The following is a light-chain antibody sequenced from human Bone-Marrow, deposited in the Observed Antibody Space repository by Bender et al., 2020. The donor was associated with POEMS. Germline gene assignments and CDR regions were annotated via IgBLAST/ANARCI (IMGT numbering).Light chain of an antibody. CDR3: CTYTTSRTWV. Sequence: QSGLTQPASVSGSPGQSITISCTGTSSDVRAYTLVSWHHQFPATAPKLIIYEGTKRHSGIATRLSASGSDNTASLTISGLQPEDEADYFCCTYTTSRTWVFGGGTRLTVL. CDR1: SSDVRAYTL. V-gene: IGLV2-23*01. J-gene: IGLJ2*01. CDR2: EGT.